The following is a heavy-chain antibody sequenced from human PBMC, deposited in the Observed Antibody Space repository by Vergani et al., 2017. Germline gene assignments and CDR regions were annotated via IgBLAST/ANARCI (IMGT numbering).Heavy chain of an antibody. D-gene: IGHD5-18*01. V-gene: IGHV4-30-4*08. CDR2: IYYSGST. J-gene: IGHJ6*02. CDR3: ARDGDTAMVTGPSSMDV. Sequence: QVQLQESGPGLVKPSQTLSLTCTDSGGSISSGDYYWSWIRQPPGKGLEWIGYIYYSGSTYYNPSLKSRVTISVDTSKNQFSLKLSSVTAADTAVYYCARDGDTAMVTGPSSMDVWGQGTTVTVSS. CDR1: GGSISSGDYY.